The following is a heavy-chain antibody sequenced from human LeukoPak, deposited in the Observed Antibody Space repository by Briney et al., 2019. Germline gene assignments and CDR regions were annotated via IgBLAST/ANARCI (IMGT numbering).Heavy chain of an antibody. J-gene: IGHJ4*02. CDR3: ARGAANGNLFDY. Sequence: PGGSLRLSCAASGFTFSDFYMSWIRQAPGKGLEWVSHISSSGSTIYFADSVKGRFTISRDNAKNSLYMQMNSLRAEDTAVYYCARGAANGNLFDYWGQGTLVTVSS. CDR2: ISSSGSTI. CDR1: GFTFSDFY. D-gene: IGHD1-14*01. V-gene: IGHV3-11*01.